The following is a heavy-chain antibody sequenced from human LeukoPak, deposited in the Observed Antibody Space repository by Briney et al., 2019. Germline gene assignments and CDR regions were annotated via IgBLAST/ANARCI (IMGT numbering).Heavy chain of an antibody. CDR1: GFTFSNAW. D-gene: IGHD1-26*01. J-gene: IGHJ4*02. V-gene: IGHV3-15*01. CDR2: IKTKRDGETT. CDR3: TTDLRWELIPVDY. Sequence: PGGTLRLSCAASGFTFSNAWMSWVRQAPGKGLEWVGRIKTKRDGETTDYAAPVKGRFTISRDDSENTLYLQMNSLKTEDTAVYYCTTDLRWELIPVDYWGQGTLVTVSS.